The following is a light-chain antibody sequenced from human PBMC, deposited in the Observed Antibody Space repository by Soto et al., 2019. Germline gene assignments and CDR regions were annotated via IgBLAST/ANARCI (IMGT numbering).Light chain of an antibody. CDR1: SSDIGRYNL. V-gene: IGLV2-23*01. Sequence: QSALTQPASVSGSPGQSITISCTGTSSDIGRYNLVSWYQQHPGKAPKLIIYEDIERPSGVSDRFSGSKSGNTACLTISGLETEAEADYYCCSYAGGASVVFGGGTKLTVL. CDR3: CSYAGGASVV. CDR2: EDI. J-gene: IGLJ2*01.